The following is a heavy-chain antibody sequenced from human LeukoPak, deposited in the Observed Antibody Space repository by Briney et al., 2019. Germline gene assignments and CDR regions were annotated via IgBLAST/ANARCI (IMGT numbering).Heavy chain of an antibody. J-gene: IGHJ6*02. V-gene: IGHV3-48*04. Sequence: GGSLRLSCAASGFTFSNYRMLWVRQAPGKGLEWVSYISRGSRTIYYADSVKGRFAISRDNAKNSLSLQMNSLRAEDTAVYYCASIDGNNYYGMDVWGQGTTVTASS. D-gene: IGHD1-14*01. CDR3: ASIDGNNYYGMDV. CDR2: ISRGSRTI. CDR1: GFTFSNYR.